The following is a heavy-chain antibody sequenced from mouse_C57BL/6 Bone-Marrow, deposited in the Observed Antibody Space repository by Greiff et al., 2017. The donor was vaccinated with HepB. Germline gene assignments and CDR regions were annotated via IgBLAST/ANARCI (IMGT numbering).Heavy chain of an antibody. CDR2: ISSGSSTI. J-gene: IGHJ4*01. CDR3: ARRPHYYAMDY. V-gene: IGHV5-17*01. Sequence: EVMLVESGGGLVKPGGSLKLSCAASGFTFSDYGMHWVRQAPEKGLEWVAYISSGSSTIYYADTVKGRFTISRDNAKNTLFLQMTSLRSEDTAMYYCARRPHYYAMDYWGQGTSVTVSS. CDR1: GFTFSDYG.